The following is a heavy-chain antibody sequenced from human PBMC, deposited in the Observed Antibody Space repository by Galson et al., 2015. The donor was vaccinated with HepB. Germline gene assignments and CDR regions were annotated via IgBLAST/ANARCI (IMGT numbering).Heavy chain of an antibody. CDR1: GFSLSNARMG. D-gene: IGHD3-22*01. CDR2: IFSNDEK. V-gene: IGHV2-26*01. J-gene: IGHJ4*02. CDR3: ARIRIGFRGAYDSSGYYSPYFDY. Sequence: PALVKPTQTPTLTCTVSGFSLSNARMGVSWIRQPPGKALEWLAHIFSNDEKSYSTSLKSRLTISKDTSKSQVVLTMTNMDPVDTATYYCARIRIGFRGAYDSSGYYSPYFDYWGQGTLVTVSS.